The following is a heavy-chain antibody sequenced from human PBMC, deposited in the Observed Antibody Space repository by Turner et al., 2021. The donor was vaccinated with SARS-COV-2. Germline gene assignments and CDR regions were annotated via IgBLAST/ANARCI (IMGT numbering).Heavy chain of an antibody. Sequence: VQLVESGAEGKKPGASVKVSCQSSGSTFAGYYIPWVRQSPGQGLKWMVWINAISGDTNYAQRFQGSVTMTGDTSISTAYMELSTLRSDDTAVYDCARSVSWLQSLTVDYWGQGTLVTVSS. CDR2: INAISGDT. J-gene: IGHJ4*02. CDR3: ARSVSWLQSLTVDY. CDR1: GSTFAGYY. V-gene: IGHV1-2*02. D-gene: IGHD5-12*01.